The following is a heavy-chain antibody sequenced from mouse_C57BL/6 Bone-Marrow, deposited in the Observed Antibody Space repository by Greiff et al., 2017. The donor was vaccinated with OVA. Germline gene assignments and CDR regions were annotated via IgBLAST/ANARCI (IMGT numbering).Heavy chain of an antibody. J-gene: IGHJ4*01. Sequence: VQLQQSGAELVRPGASVTLSCKASGYTFTDYEMHWVKQTPVHGLEWIGAIDPETGGTAYNQKFKGKAILTADKSSSTAYMELRSLTSEDSAVYYCTRGYSNYYAMGYWDRGTAVTVSS. CDR2: IDPETGGT. CDR1: GYTFTDYE. CDR3: TRGYSNYYAMGY. V-gene: IGHV1-15*01. D-gene: IGHD2-5*01.